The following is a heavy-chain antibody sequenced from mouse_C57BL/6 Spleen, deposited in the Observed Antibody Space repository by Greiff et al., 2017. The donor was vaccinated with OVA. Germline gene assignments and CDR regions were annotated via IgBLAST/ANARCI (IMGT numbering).Heavy chain of an antibody. D-gene: IGHD2-3*01. CDR3: ARGGRWDSVEYFDV. J-gene: IGHJ1*03. Sequence: EVKLMESGPGLVKPSQSLSLTCSVTGYSITSGYYWNWIRQFPGNKLEWMGYISYDGSNNYNPSLKNRISITRDTSKNQFFLKLNSVTTEDTATYYCARGGRWDSVEYFDVWGTGTTVTVSS. CDR2: ISYDGSN. V-gene: IGHV3-6*01. CDR1: GYSITSGYY.